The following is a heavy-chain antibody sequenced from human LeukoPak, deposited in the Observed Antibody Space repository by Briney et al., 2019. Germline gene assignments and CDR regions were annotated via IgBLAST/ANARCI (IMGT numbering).Heavy chain of an antibody. CDR2: INHSGST. CDR1: DGSFSGYY. CDR3: ARGFLGYCSSTSCHRPYYFDY. J-gene: IGHJ4*02. Sequence: KPSETLSLTCAVYDGSFSGYYWSWIRQPPGKGLEWIGEINHSGSTNYNPSLKSRVTISVDTSKNQFSLKLSSVTAADTAVYYCARGFLGYCSSTSCHRPYYFDYWGQGTLVTVSS. D-gene: IGHD2-2*01. V-gene: IGHV4-34*01.